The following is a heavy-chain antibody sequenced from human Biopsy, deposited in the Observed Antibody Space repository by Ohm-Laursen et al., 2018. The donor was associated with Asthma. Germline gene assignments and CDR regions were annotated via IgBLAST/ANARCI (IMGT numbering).Heavy chain of an antibody. CDR3: ARDLRSDNWNPWGMDV. J-gene: IGHJ6*02. Sequence: SLRLSCTASGFTFGIYDIHWVRQAPGKGLEWVAVISYDGTNKDYADSVKGRFTFSRDNSQNTLSLEMNSLRVEDTAVYYCARDLRSDNWNPWGMDVWGLGTTVTVAS. CDR1: GFTFGIYD. CDR2: ISYDGTNK. D-gene: IGHD1-20*01. V-gene: IGHV3-30*03.